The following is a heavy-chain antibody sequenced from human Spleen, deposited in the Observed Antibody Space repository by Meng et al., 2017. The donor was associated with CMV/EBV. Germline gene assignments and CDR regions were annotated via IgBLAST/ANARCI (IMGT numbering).Heavy chain of an antibody. V-gene: IGHV1-69*05. J-gene: IGHJ5*02. CDR3: ARAKKGAVAGVWFDP. D-gene: IGHD6-13*01. CDR2: SIPIFGTA. Sequence: SGGTSSSYGITWVRQAPGKGLEWMGGSIPIFGTANYAQMFQGRVTITTDESTSTAYMELSSLRFEDTAVYYCARAKKGAVAGVWFDPWGQGTLVTVSS. CDR1: GGTSSSYG.